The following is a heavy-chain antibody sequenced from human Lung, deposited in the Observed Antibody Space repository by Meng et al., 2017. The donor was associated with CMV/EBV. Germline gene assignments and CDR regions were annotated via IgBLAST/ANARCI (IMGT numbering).Heavy chain of an antibody. CDR1: GFTFSSYW. V-gene: IGHV3-74*01. CDR2: INSDGSST. J-gene: IGHJ6*04. D-gene: IGHD3-3*01. Sequence: GESLKISCAASGFTFSSYWMHWVRQAPGKGLVWVSRINSDGSSTSYADSVKGRFTISRDNAKNTLYLQMNSLRAEDTAVYYCARDKVRYYDFWSGYGGMDVXGEGTTVTSPQ. CDR3: ARDKVRYYDFWSGYGGMDV.